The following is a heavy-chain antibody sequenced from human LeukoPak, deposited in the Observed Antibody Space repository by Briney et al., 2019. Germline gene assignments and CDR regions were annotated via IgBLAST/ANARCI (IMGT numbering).Heavy chain of an antibody. D-gene: IGHD4-23*01. CDR1: GFTFSSYS. CDR2: ISSSSSYI. J-gene: IGHJ4*02. CDR3: ARDGGGNSFDY. V-gene: IGHV3-21*01. Sequence: GGSLRLSCAASGFTFSSYSMNWVRQAPGKGLEWVSSISSSSSYIYYADSVKGRFTIFRDNAKNSLYLQTNSLRAEDTAVYYCARDGGGNSFDYWGQGTLVTVSS.